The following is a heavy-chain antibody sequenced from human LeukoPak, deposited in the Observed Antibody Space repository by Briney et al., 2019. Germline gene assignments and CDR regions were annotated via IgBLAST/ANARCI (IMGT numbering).Heavy chain of an antibody. D-gene: IGHD3-22*01. CDR1: GFTFSGYT. CDR2: ISGGGEKT. CDR3: ARDFYDSSGYYYDY. Sequence: PGGSLRLSCAASGFTFSGYTMSWVRQAPGKGLEWVSAISGGGEKTYYADSVKGRFTISRDNSKGTLYLQMNSPGAEDSALYYCARDFYDSSGYYYDYWGQGTLVTVSS. J-gene: IGHJ4*02. V-gene: IGHV3-23*01.